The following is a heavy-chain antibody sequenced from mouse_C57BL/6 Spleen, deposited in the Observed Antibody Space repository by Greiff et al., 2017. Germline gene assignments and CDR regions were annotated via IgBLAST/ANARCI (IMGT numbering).Heavy chain of an antibody. V-gene: IGHV1-53*01. Sequence: VQLQQPGTELVKPGASVKLSCKASGYTFTSYWMHWVKQRPGQGLEWIGNINPSNGGTNYNEKFKSKATLTVDKSSSTAYMQLSSLTSEDSAVXYCARGGGSSFYWYFDVWGTGTTVTVSS. CDR3: ARGGGSSFYWYFDV. J-gene: IGHJ1*03. CDR2: INPSNGGT. D-gene: IGHD1-1*01. CDR1: GYTFTSYW.